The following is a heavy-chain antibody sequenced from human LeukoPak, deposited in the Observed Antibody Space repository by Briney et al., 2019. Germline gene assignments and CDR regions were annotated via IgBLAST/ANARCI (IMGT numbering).Heavy chain of an antibody. D-gene: IGHD6-25*01. J-gene: IGHJ4*02. CDR1: GYTFTSYH. Sequence: ASVKVSCKASGYTFTSYHINWVRQASGQGLGWMAWINPDTGDRGSARKFQDRVTITSDTSISTAYMELSSLSSEDTAVYFCARTTSFTASGYDSWGQGTLVTVSS. V-gene: IGHV1-8*03. CDR3: ARTTSFTASGYDS. CDR2: INPDTGDR.